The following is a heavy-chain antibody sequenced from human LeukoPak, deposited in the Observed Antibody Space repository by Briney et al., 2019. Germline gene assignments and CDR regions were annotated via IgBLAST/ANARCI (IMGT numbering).Heavy chain of an antibody. CDR3: ARRRDLYSGSYYPFDY. J-gene: IGHJ4*02. V-gene: IGHV5-51*01. D-gene: IGHD1-26*01. CDR2: IYPGDSDA. CDR1: GYSFTSYW. Sequence: GESLKISCKGSGYSFTSYWIGWVRQMPGKGLEWMGIIYPGDSDAKYSPSFQGQVTISADKSISTAYLQWSSLKASDTAMYYCARRRDLYSGSYYPFDYWGQGTLVTVSS.